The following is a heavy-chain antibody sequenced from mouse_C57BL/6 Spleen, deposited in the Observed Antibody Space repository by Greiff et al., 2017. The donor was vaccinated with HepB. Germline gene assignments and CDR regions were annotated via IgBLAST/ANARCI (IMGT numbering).Heavy chain of an antibody. D-gene: IGHD1-1*01. J-gene: IGHJ3*01. CDR3: APYYYGSSRFAY. CDR2: IDPSDSET. CDR1: GYTFTSYW. Sequence: VQLQQPGAELVRPGSSVKLSCKASGYTFTSYWMHWVKQRPIQGLEWIGNIDPSDSETHYNQKFKDKATLTVDKSSSTAYMQLNSLTSEDSAVYYCAPYYYGSSRFAYWGQGTLVTVSA. V-gene: IGHV1-52*01.